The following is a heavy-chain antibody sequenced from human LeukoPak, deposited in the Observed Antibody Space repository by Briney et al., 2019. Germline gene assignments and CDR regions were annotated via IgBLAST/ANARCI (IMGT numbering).Heavy chain of an antibody. J-gene: IGHJ4*02. CDR3: AKDGGLWVSAHWGDS. CDR1: GFPFSNAW. CDR2: ITTSDGNT. Sequence: GGSLRLSCAVFGSGFPFSNAWMSWVRQAPGKGLEWVSTITTSDGNTYYADSVKGRFTVSRDNSKNTLFLQMNSLRAEDTAVYYCAKDGGLWVSAHWGDSWGRGTLVTVSS. V-gene: IGHV3-23*01. D-gene: IGHD7-27*01.